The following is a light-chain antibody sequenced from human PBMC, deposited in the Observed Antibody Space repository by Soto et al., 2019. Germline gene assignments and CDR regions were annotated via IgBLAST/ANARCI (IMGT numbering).Light chain of an antibody. CDR3: QQYHRYST. V-gene: IGKV1-5*01. Sequence: DIQMTQSPSTLSVSVGDRVTITCRASQTISSWLAWYQQKPGKAPKLLIYDVSTLDSGVPSRFSGSASGTEFTLTISSLESDDFATYYCQQYHRYSTFGQGTKVDI. J-gene: IGKJ1*01. CDR1: QTISSW. CDR2: DVS.